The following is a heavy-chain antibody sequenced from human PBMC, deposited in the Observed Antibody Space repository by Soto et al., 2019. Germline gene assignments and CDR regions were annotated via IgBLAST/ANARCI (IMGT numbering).Heavy chain of an antibody. Sequence: QVKLVESGGGVVQPGRSLRLSCAASGFMFSSYGMHWVRQAPGKGLEWLAVIWHDGRNKYYADSVKGRFTITRDNSQNTVYLQLNSLRAEDTAVYYCVRDDYCSSGSCRYFDYWGQGTLVTVPS. CDR3: VRDDYCSSGSCRYFDY. D-gene: IGHD2-15*01. V-gene: IGHV3-33*01. J-gene: IGHJ4*02. CDR1: GFMFSSYG. CDR2: IWHDGRNK.